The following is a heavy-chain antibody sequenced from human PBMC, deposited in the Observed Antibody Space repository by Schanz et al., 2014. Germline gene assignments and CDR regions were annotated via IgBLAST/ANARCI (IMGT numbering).Heavy chain of an antibody. D-gene: IGHD2-2*01. CDR3: ERFQSPHQPFDY. CDR2: ISGNGGEK. J-gene: IGHJ4*02. Sequence: QVQLVESGGGVVQPGRSLRLSCAASGFSFSTYAMHWVRQAPGKGLRCVAVISGNGGEKYYADSVKGRFTISRDNSENTLFLEMNSLRAEDTAVYYCERFQSPHQPFDYWGQGTLVTVSS. CDR1: GFSFSTYA. V-gene: IGHV3-30*04.